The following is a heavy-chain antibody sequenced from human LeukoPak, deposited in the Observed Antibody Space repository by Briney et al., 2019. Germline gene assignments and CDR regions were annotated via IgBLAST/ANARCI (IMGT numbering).Heavy chain of an antibody. Sequence: SETLSLTCAVYGGSFSGYYWSWIRQPPGKGPEWIGEINHSGSTNYNPSLKSRVTISVDTSKNQFSLKVSSVTAADTAVYYCARGEYSSGWHYYYYYYYMDVWGKGTTVIVSS. D-gene: IGHD6-19*01. CDR1: GGSFSGYY. CDR3: ARGEYSSGWHYYYYYYYMDV. V-gene: IGHV4-34*01. CDR2: INHSGST. J-gene: IGHJ6*03.